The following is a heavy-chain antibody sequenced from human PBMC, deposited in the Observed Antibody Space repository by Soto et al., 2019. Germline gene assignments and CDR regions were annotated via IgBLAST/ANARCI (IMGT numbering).Heavy chain of an antibody. CDR3: GRDPYHVLMVNAPNLYGMDV. Sequence: EASVKVSCKASGYTFTTYDISWVRQAPGQGLEWMGRISTYNGNTNYPQSLQGRLTMTTDTSTTTAYMELRNLRSDDTAVYYCGRDPYHVLMVNAPNLYGMDVWGQGTTVTVSS. CDR2: ISTYNGNT. D-gene: IGHD2-8*01. V-gene: IGHV1-18*01. J-gene: IGHJ6*02. CDR1: GYTFTTYD.